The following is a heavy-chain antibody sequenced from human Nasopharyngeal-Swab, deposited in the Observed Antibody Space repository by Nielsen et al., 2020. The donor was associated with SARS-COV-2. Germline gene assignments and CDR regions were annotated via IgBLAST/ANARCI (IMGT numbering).Heavy chain of an antibody. CDR2: IDPSDSYT. CDR1: GYSFTSYW. Sequence: KVSCKGSGYSFTSYWISWVRQMPGKGLEWMGRIDPSDSYTNYSPSFRGHVTISADKSISTAYLQWSSLKASDAAMYYCARHWSDPGNWFDPWGQGTLVTVSS. CDR3: ARHWSDPGNWFDP. J-gene: IGHJ5*02. V-gene: IGHV5-10-1*01.